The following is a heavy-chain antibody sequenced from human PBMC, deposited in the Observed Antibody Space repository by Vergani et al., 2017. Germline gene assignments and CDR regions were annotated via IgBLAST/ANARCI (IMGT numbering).Heavy chain of an antibody. D-gene: IGHD3-16*01. V-gene: IGHV3-23*01. CDR2: ICGSGSSK. J-gene: IGHJ4*02. CDR3: AKCLGITLTAVWGGLDS. Sequence: EVHLLESGGGLIQPGGSLRISCAASGFTFDNYAMTWVRQAPGKGLQGVSGICGSGSSKFYEDYLKGRVTISRDNSNNTLFLEMNSLRTESTATYFCAKCLGITLTAVWGGLDSWGPGTVVLVSS. CDR1: GFTFDNYA.